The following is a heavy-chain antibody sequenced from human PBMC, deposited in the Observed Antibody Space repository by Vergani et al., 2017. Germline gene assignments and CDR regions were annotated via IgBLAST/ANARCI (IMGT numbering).Heavy chain of an antibody. CDR1: GGSISSYY. CDR2: IYYSGST. CDR3: AGVGDHLEYYFDY. Sequence: QVQLQESGPGLVKHSETLSLTCTVSGGSISSYYWSWIRQPPGKGLEWIGYIYYSGSTNYNPSLKSRVTISVDTSKNQFSLKLSSVTAADTAVYYCAGVGDHLEYYFDYWGQGTLVTVSS. D-gene: IGHD3-16*01. J-gene: IGHJ4*02. V-gene: IGHV4-59*08.